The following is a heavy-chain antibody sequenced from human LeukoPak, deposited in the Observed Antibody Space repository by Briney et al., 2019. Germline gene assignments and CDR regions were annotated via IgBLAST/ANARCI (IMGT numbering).Heavy chain of an antibody. CDR2: INPNSGGT. J-gene: IGHJ4*02. CDR3: ARGIVGATTGD. CDR1: GYTFTDYY. V-gene: IGHV1-2*02. D-gene: IGHD1-26*01. Sequence: GASVKVSCKASGYTFTDYYVHWVRQAPGQGLEWMAWINPNSGGTNHAQKFQGRVTMTRDTSISTAYMELSRLRSDDTAVYYCARGIVGATTGDWGQGTLVTVSS.